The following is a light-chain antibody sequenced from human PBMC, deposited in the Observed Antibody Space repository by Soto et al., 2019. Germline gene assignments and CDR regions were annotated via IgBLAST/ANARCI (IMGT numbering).Light chain of an antibody. CDR1: QTVSSN. CDR2: GAS. V-gene: IGKV3-15*01. CDR3: QQYNNWPST. Sequence: EIVMTQSPATLSVSPGERATLSCRASQTVSSNLAWHQQKPGQAPRRLIYGASTRATGTPARFSGSGSGTEFTLTISSLQSEDFAVYFCQQYNNWPSTFGGGTKVEIK. J-gene: IGKJ4*01.